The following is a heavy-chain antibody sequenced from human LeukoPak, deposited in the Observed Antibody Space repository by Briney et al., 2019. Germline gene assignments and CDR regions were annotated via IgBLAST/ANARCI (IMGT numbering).Heavy chain of an antibody. CDR2: IKQDGSDK. V-gene: IGHV3-7*01. Sequence: GGSLRLSCAASGFTFSNYWMNWVRQAPGKGLEWVANIKQDGSDKYYVDSVKGRFTISRDNAKNSPYLQMNSLRAEDTAVYYCAREKGNYDGYYNYYMDVWGKGTTVTVSS. J-gene: IGHJ6*03. CDR1: GFTFSNYW. CDR3: AREKGNYDGYYNYYMDV. D-gene: IGHD4-11*01.